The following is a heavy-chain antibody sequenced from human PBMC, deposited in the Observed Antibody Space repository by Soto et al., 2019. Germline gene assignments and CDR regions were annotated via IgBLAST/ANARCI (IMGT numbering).Heavy chain of an antibody. J-gene: IGHJ6*03. CDR3: ASLGGDYYYYYYMDV. Sequence: GGSLRLSCVASGFTFSSYWMHWVRQAPGKGLVWVSRINSDGSSTSYADSVKGRFTISRDNAKNTLYLQMNSLRAEDTAVYYCASLGGDYYYYYYMDVWGKGTTVTVSS. V-gene: IGHV3-74*01. CDR2: INSDGSST. D-gene: IGHD3-16*01. CDR1: GFTFSSYW.